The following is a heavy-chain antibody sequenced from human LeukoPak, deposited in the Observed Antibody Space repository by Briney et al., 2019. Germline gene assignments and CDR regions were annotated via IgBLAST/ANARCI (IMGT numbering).Heavy chain of an antibody. V-gene: IGHV4-59*01. CDR2: IYYSGST. Sequence: PSETLSLTCTVSGGSISSYYWSWIRQPPGKGLEWIGYIYYSGSTNYNPSLKSRVTISVDTSKNQFSLKLSSVTAADTAVYYCAREYTYYDSSGSYAFDIWGQGTMVTVSS. D-gene: IGHD3-22*01. J-gene: IGHJ3*02. CDR3: AREYTYYDSSGSYAFDI. CDR1: GGSISSYY.